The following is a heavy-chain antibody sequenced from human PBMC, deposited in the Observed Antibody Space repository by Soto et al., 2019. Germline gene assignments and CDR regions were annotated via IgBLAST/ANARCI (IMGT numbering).Heavy chain of an antibody. Sequence: QVQLVQSGAEVKKPGSSVKVSCKASGGTFSSYAISWVRQAPGQGLEWMGGIIPIFGTANYAQKFQGRVTITADESTSTVYMELSSLRSEDTAVYYCARDDFWSGYNYYYGMDVWGQGTTVTVSS. CDR1: GGTFSSYA. CDR3: ARDDFWSGYNYYYGMDV. J-gene: IGHJ6*02. D-gene: IGHD3-3*01. CDR2: IIPIFGTA. V-gene: IGHV1-69*01.